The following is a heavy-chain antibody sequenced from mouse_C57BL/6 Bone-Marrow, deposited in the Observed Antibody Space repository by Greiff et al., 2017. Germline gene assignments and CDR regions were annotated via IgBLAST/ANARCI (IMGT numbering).Heavy chain of an antibody. CDR2: IYPGSGSP. Sequence: QVQLQQPGAELVKPGASVKMSCKASGYTFTSYWLTWVKQRPGQGLEWIGDIYPGSGSPNYNEKFKSKATLTVDTSSSTAYMQLSSLTSEDSAFYYCARPYYSNYWYFDVWGTGTTVTVSS. D-gene: IGHD2-5*01. CDR1: GYTFTSYW. J-gene: IGHJ1*03. CDR3: ARPYYSNYWYFDV. V-gene: IGHV1-55*01.